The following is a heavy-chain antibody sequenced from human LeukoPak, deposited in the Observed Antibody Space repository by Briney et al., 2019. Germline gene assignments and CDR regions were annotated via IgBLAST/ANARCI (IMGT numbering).Heavy chain of an antibody. CDR1: GFTFSSYS. V-gene: IGHV3-21*01. CDR2: ISSSSSYI. CDR3: AREYYDFWSGYYPPYYFDY. J-gene: IGHJ4*02. D-gene: IGHD3-3*01. Sequence: PGGSLRLSCAASGFTFSSYSINWVRQAPGKGLEWVSSISSSSSYIYYADSAKGRFTISRDNAKKSLYLQMNSLRAGDTAVYYCAREYYDFWSGYYPPYYFDYWGQGTLVTVSS.